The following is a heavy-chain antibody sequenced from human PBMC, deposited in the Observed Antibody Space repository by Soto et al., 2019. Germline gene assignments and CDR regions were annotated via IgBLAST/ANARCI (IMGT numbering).Heavy chain of an antibody. J-gene: IGHJ6*02. D-gene: IGHD3-3*01. V-gene: IGHV3-23*01. Sequence: GGSLRLSCAASGFTFSSYAMSWVRQAPGKGLEWVSAISGSGGSTYYADSVKGRFTISRDNSKNTLYLQMNSLRDEDTAVYYFAKVLPIQYYDFWSGYYQGDYYYYYGMDVWGQGTTVTVSS. CDR3: AKVLPIQYYDFWSGYYQGDYYYYYGMDV. CDR2: ISGSGGST. CDR1: GFTFSSYA.